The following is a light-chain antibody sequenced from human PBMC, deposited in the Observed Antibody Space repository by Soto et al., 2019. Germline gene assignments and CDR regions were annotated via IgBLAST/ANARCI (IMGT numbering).Light chain of an antibody. Sequence: QSALTQPASVSGSPGQSITISCTGTSSDVGGYNYVSWYQQHPGKVPKLMIYEVSNRPSGVSNRFSGSKSGNTASLTISGLQTEDEADYYCSSYTSSRTVVFGGGTKLTVL. CDR1: SSDVGGYNY. CDR3: SSYTSSRTVV. CDR2: EVS. V-gene: IGLV2-14*01. J-gene: IGLJ2*01.